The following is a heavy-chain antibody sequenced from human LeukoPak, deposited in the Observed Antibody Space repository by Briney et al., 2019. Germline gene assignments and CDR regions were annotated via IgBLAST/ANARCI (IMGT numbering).Heavy chain of an antibody. Sequence: GGSLRLSCAASGFTVSSNYMSWVRQAPGKGLEWVSVIYSGGSTYYADSVKGRFTISRNNSKNTLYLQMNSLRAEDTAVYYCARDQGNYGDYFDYWGQGTLVTVSS. CDR1: GFTVSSNY. D-gene: IGHD4-17*01. V-gene: IGHV3-66*02. CDR2: IYSGGST. CDR3: ARDQGNYGDYFDY. J-gene: IGHJ4*02.